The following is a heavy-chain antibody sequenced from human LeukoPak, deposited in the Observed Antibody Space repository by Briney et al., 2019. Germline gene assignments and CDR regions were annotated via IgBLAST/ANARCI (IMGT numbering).Heavy chain of an antibody. CDR2: IYYSGST. V-gene: IGHV4-31*03. Sequence: SETLSLTCTVSGGSISSGGYYWSWIRQHPGKGLEWIGYIYYSGSTYYNPSLKSRVTISVDTSKNQFSLKLSSVTAADTAVYYCASGTGTTHAFDILGQGTMVTVSS. CDR3: ASGTGTTHAFDI. J-gene: IGHJ3*02. D-gene: IGHD1-7*01. CDR1: GGSISSGGYY.